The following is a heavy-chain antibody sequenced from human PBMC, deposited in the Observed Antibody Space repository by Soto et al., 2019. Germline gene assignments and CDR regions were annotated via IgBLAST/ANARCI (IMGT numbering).Heavy chain of an antibody. CDR2: IYYSGST. J-gene: IGHJ4*02. Sequence: PSETLSLTCTVSGGSISSGDYYWSWIRQPPGKGLEWIGYIYYSGSTYYNPSLKSRVTISVDTSKNQFSLKLSSVTAADTAVYYCARESSSSGHDYWGQGTLVTVSS. CDR3: ARESSSSGHDY. CDR1: GGSISSGDYY. V-gene: IGHV4-30-4*01. D-gene: IGHD6-6*01.